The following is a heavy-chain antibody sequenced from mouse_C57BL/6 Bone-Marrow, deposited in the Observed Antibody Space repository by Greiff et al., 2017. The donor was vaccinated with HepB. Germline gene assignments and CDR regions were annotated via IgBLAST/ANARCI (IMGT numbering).Heavy chain of an antibody. J-gene: IGHJ3*01. CDR3: ASWNDCLFAY. Sequence: DVQLQESGPGMVKPSQSLSLTCTVTGYSITSGYDWHWIRHFPGNKLEWMGYISYSGSTNYNPSLKSRISITHDTSKNHFFLKLNSVTTEDTATYYCASWNDCLFAYWGQGTLVTVSA. CDR2: ISYSGST. D-gene: IGHD2-4*01. V-gene: IGHV3-1*01. CDR1: GYSITSGYD.